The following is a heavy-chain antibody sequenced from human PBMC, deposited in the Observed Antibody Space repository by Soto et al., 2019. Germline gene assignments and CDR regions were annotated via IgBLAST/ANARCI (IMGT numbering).Heavy chain of an antibody. CDR2: IYYSGST. CDR1: GDSISSSRHY. D-gene: IGHD6-13*01. CDR3: ARVVVGQQLAFDY. Sequence: SETLSLTCTVSGDSISSSRHYWGWIRQPPGKGLEWIGYIYYSGSTNYNPSLKSRVTISVDTSKNQFSLKLSSVTAADTAVYYCARVVVGQQLAFDYWGQGTLVTVSS. V-gene: IGHV4-61*05. J-gene: IGHJ4*02.